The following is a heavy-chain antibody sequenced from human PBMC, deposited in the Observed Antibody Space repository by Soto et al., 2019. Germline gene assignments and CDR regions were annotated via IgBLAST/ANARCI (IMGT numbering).Heavy chain of an antibody. CDR1: GFTFSSYA. J-gene: IGHJ4*02. D-gene: IGHD2-2*01. CDR2: ISGSGGST. CDR3: AKLTTGRYCSSTSCPAADY. Sequence: GGSLRLSCAASGFTFSSYAMSWVRQAPGKGLEWVSAISGSGGSTYYADSVKGRFTISRDNSKNTLYLQMNSLRAEDTAVYYCAKLTTGRYCSSTSCPAADYWGQGTLVTVSS. V-gene: IGHV3-23*01.